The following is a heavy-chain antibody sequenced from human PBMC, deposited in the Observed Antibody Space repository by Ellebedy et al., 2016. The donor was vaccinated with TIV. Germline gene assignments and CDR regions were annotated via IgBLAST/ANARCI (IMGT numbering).Heavy chain of an antibody. V-gene: IGHV1-18*04. Sequence: AASVKVSCKASGYMFTSYGISWVRQAPGQGLEWMGWISGYNRNTNYAQKFQGRVTLTRDTSTSTVYMDLSSLTSEDTAVYYCARDRAETPMVELFDSWGQGTLVTVSS. J-gene: IGHJ4*02. CDR3: ARDRAETPMVELFDS. D-gene: IGHD5-18*01. CDR2: ISGYNRNT. CDR1: GYMFTSYG.